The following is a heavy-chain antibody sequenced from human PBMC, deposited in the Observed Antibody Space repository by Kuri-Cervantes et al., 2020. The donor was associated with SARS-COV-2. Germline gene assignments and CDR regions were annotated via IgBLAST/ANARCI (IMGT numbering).Heavy chain of an antibody. V-gene: IGHV1-8*03. D-gene: IGHD4-11*01. CDR3: AAQRGTTVTVRGVRYYYMDV. CDR1: GYTFTSYD. Sequence: ASVKVSCKASGYTFTSYDINWVRQATGQGLEWMGWMNPNSGNTGYAQKFQGRVTITRNTSISTAYMELSSLRSEDTAVYYCAAQRGTTVTVRGVRYYYMDVWGKGTTVTVSS. J-gene: IGHJ6*03. CDR2: MNPNSGNT.